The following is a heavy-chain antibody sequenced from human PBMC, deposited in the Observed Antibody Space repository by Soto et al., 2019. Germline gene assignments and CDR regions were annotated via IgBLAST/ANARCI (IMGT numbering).Heavy chain of an antibody. CDR1: GFTFNSYS. Sequence: EVQLVESGGGLVQLGGSLRVSCAASGFTFNSYSINWVRQAPGRGLEWVSYSSSGSNTIYYADSVKGRFTISRDSAQNSLYLQMTSLTAEDTAVYYCARGVGALLYSDFWGQGTLVTVSS. D-gene: IGHD1-26*01. CDR2: SSSGSNTI. V-gene: IGHV3-48*01. J-gene: IGHJ4*02. CDR3: ARGVGALLYSDF.